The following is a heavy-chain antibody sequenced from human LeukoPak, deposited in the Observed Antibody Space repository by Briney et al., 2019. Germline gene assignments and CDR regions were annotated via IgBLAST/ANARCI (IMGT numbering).Heavy chain of an antibody. V-gene: IGHV1-69*05. CDR1: GGTFSSYT. Sequence: SVKVSCKASGGTFSSYTISWVRQAPGQGLEWMGRIIPIFGTANYAQKFQGRVTITTDESTSTAYMELSSLRSEDTAVYYCAREGEGAYGDYENYWGQGTLVTVSS. D-gene: IGHD4-17*01. J-gene: IGHJ4*02. CDR3: AREGEGAYGDYENY. CDR2: IIPIFGTA.